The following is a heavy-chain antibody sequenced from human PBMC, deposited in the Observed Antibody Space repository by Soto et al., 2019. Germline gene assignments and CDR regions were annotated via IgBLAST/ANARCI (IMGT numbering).Heavy chain of an antibody. Sequence: QVQLVESGGGVVQPGRSLRLSCAASGFTFSSYGMHWVRQAPGKGLEWVAVISYDGSNKYYADSVKGRFNISRDNSKNTLYLQMNSLRAEDTAVYYCAIYSSGWYPLDYWGQGTLVTVSS. J-gene: IGHJ4*02. CDR2: ISYDGSNK. D-gene: IGHD6-19*01. CDR3: AIYSSGWYPLDY. V-gene: IGHV3-30*03. CDR1: GFTFSSYG.